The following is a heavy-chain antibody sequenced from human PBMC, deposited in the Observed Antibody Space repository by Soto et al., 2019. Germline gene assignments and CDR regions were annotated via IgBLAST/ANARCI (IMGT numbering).Heavy chain of an antibody. V-gene: IGHV1-18*01. D-gene: IGHD6-13*01. CDR3: AVGIAAAGKDYYGMDV. CDR2: ISAYNGNT. CDR1: GYTFTSYG. J-gene: IGHJ6*02. Sequence: ASVKVSCKASGYTFTSYGISWVRPAPGQGLEWMGWISAYNGNTNYAQKLQGRVTMTTDTSTSTAYMELRSLRSDDTAVYYCAVGIAAAGKDYYGMDVWGQGTTVTVSS.